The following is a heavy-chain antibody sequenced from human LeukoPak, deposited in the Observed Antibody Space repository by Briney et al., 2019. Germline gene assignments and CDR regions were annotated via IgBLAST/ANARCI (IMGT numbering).Heavy chain of an antibody. CDR1: GGSISSYY. CDR2: MYSSGST. V-gene: IGHV4-4*07. CDR3: HLYYYDSSGPSDY. J-gene: IGHJ4*02. Sequence: SETLSLTCTVSGGSISSYYWSWVRQPAGKGLEWIGRMYSSGSTNYNPSLKSRVTISVDTSKNQFSLKLSSVTAADTAVYYCHLYYYDSSGPSDYWGQGTLVTVSS. D-gene: IGHD3-22*01.